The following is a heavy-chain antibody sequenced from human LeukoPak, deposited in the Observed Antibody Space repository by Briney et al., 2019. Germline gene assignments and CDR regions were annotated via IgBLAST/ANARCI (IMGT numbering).Heavy chain of an antibody. J-gene: IGHJ5*02. CDR2: INPSGGST. Sequence: ASVKVSCKASGYTFTSYYMHWVRQAPGQGLEWMGIINPSGGSTSYAQKFQGRVTMTTDTSTSTAYMELRSLRSDDTAVYYCARDSREWFDPWGQGTLVTVSS. V-gene: IGHV1-46*01. CDR1: GYTFTSYY. CDR3: ARDSREWFDP.